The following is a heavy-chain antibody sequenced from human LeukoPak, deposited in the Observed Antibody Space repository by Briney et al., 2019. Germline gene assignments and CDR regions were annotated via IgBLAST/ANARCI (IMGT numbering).Heavy chain of an antibody. CDR2: IYPGDSDT. Sequence: GESLQISCKGSGYSFTSYCIGWVRQMPRKGLEWMGIIYPGDSDTRYSPSFQGQVTISADKSISTTYLQWSSLKASDTAMYYCARGGFEYGSYYFDYWGQGTLVTVSS. CDR3: ARGGFEYGSYYFDY. CDR1: GYSFTSYC. J-gene: IGHJ4*02. V-gene: IGHV5-51*01. D-gene: IGHD3-16*01.